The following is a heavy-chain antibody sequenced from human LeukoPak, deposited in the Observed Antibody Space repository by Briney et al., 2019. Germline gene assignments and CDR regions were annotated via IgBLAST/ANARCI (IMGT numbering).Heavy chain of an antibody. CDR3: ARHSGRGRSGWIDFDY. CDR1: GGSISSSSYY. V-gene: IGHV4-39*01. CDR2: IYYTVST. J-gene: IGHJ4*02. D-gene: IGHD6-19*01. Sequence: SETLSLTCTVSGGSISSSSYYWGWIRQPPGRGLGGMGRIYYTVSTYYNPSLKSRVTISVDTSKNQFSLKLSSVTAADTAVYYCARHSGRGRSGWIDFDYWGQGTLVTVSS.